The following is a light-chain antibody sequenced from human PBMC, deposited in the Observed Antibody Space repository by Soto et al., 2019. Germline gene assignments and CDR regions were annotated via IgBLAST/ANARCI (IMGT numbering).Light chain of an antibody. J-gene: IGKJ4*01. V-gene: IGKV1-9*01. Sequence: DIQLTQSPSFLSASVGDRVTITCRSSQGISSYLAWYQQKPGKAPNLLIYAASTLQSGVPSRFSGSGSGTEFTLTISSLQPEDFATYYCQQLNSYRSTFGGGTKVEIK. CDR2: AAS. CDR3: QQLNSYRST. CDR1: QGISSY.